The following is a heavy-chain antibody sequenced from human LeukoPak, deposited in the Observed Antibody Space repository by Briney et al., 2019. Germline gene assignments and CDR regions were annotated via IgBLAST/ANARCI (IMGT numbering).Heavy chain of an antibody. J-gene: IGHJ5*02. V-gene: IGHV1-69*13. CDR2: ISPMFGTA. Sequence: SVKVSCKASGGTFSSYAISLVRQARGRGLEWMGRISPMFGTANYAQKFQGRVTITADESTSTAYIELSSLRSEDTAVYYCAKGREYYGSGSYYNWFDPCGQGTLVTVSS. CDR1: GGTFSSYA. D-gene: IGHD3-10*01. CDR3: AKGREYYGSGSYYNWFDP.